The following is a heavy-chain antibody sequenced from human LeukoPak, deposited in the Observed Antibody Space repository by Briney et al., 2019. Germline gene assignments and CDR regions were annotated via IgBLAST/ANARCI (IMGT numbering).Heavy chain of an antibody. CDR3: AIERDGYVGNTFDI. V-gene: IGHV1-46*01. CDR2: FNPSGGST. Sequence: ASVKVSCKASGYTFTSYYMHWVRHAPGQGLERRGIFNPSGGSTSYAQKDQGGVAMTRDRSTSTVYMELSSLRSEDTAVYYCAIERDGYVGNTFDIWGQGTMVTVSS. D-gene: IGHD5-24*01. CDR1: GYTFTSYY. J-gene: IGHJ3*02.